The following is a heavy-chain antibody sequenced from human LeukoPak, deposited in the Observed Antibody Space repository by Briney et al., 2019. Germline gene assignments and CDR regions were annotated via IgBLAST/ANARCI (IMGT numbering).Heavy chain of an antibody. CDR2: INPNSGGT. J-gene: IGHJ6*02. V-gene: IGHV1-2*02. Sequence: GASVKVSCKASGYTFTGYYMHWVRQAPGQGLEWMGWINPNSGGTNYAQKFQTRVTITRDTSISTAYMELSRLRSDDTAVYYCAKAGIAVAGPDSYVMDVWGQGTTVTVSS. CDR3: AKAGIAVAGPDSYVMDV. CDR1: GYTFTGYY. D-gene: IGHD6-19*01.